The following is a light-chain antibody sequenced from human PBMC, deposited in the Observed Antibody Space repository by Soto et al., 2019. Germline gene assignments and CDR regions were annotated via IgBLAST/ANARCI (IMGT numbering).Light chain of an antibody. Sequence: EIVMTQSPATLSLSPGERATLSCRASQSVSSSYLAWYQQKPGQAPRLLIYGASSRATGIPDRFSGSGSGTDFTLTISRLEPEDFAVYYCQQYGSLWTFGQGTKVDIK. J-gene: IGKJ1*01. CDR1: QSVSSSY. CDR2: GAS. V-gene: IGKV3-20*01. CDR3: QQYGSLWT.